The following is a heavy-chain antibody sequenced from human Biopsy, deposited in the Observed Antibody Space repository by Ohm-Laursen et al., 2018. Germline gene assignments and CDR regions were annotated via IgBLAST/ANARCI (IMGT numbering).Heavy chain of an antibody. D-gene: IGHD6-13*01. J-gene: IGHJ6*02. CDR3: ARTPILIVSAGLVYRHRRHLQGMDV. V-gene: IGHV2-70*11. Sequence: TQTLTLTCSFSGVSLSARGMCVSWIRQAPGKALEWLARVDWDDYKDYSASLQTKLSISKDTSNDQMVLTVNNVDPADTATYYCARTPILIVSAGLVYRHRRHLQGMDVWGQGIAVTVS. CDR2: VDWDDYK. CDR1: GVSLSARGMC.